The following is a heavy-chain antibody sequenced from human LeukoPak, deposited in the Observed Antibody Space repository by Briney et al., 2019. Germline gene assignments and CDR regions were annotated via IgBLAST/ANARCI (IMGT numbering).Heavy chain of an antibody. CDR2: IYYSGST. D-gene: IGHD4-17*01. V-gene: IGHV4-59*08. Sequence: SETLSLTCTVSGGSISSHFWSWNRQPPGKGLEWIAYIYYSGSTDYNPSLKSRVTISVDTSKNQFSLKLSSVTAADTAVYYCARQTMTTADAFDIWGQGTMVTVSS. CDR3: ARQTMTTADAFDI. CDR1: GGSISSHF. J-gene: IGHJ3*02.